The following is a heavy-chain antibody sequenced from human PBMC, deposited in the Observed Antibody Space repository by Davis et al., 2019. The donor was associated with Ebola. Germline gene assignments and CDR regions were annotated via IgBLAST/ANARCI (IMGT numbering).Heavy chain of an antibody. V-gene: IGHV3-23*01. D-gene: IGHD1-26*01. CDR1: GYTFSAYA. Sequence: GESLKISCAASGYTFSAYAMSWVRQAPGKGLEWVSAISGSGGSTYYADSVKGRFTISRDNSKNTLYLQMNSLRAEDTAVYYCAKGRVAASGDWGQGTLVTVSP. J-gene: IGHJ4*02. CDR2: ISGSGGST. CDR3: AKGRVAASGD.